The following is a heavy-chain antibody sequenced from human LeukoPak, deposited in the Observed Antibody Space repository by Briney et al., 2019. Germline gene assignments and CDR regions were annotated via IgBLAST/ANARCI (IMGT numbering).Heavy chain of an antibody. J-gene: IGHJ3*02. V-gene: IGHV3-33*08. CDR2: IWYDGSNK. Sequence: PGRSLRLSCAASGFTFDDYAMHWVRQAPGKGLEWVAVIWYDGSNKYYADSVKGRFTISRDNSKNTLYLQMNSLRAEDTAVYYCARSKGMVTDAFDIWGQGTMVTVSS. CDR3: ARSKGMVTDAFDI. D-gene: IGHD2-21*02. CDR1: GFTFDDYA.